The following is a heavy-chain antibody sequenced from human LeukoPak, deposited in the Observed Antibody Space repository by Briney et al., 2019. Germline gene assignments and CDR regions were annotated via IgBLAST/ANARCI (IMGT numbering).Heavy chain of an antibody. J-gene: IGHJ4*02. CDR2: INHSGST. V-gene: IGHV4-34*01. CDR3: ARGYGDYDH. Sequence: SETLSLTCAVYGGSFSGFYWSWIRQPPGKGLEWIGEINHSGSTNYNPSLKSRVTISVDTSKNQFSLKVSSVTAADTAVYYCARGYGDYDHWGQGTLVTVSS. D-gene: IGHD4-17*01. CDR1: GGSFSGFY.